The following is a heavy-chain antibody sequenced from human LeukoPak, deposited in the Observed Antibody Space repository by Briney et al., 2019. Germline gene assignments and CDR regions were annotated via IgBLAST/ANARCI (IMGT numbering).Heavy chain of an antibody. D-gene: IGHD6-13*01. J-gene: IGHJ4*02. CDR2: IYTNVDT. V-gene: IGHV4-4*07. CDR1: VGSITGYY. Sequence: SETLSLTCTVSVGSITGYYWSWIRHPAGQGLEWIGRIYTNVDTKFNPSLKSRVTMSVDMSKNQLSLKLRPVTAADTAVYYCARAAGAAGGQYFDYWGQGTLVTVSS. CDR3: ARAAGAAGGQYFDY.